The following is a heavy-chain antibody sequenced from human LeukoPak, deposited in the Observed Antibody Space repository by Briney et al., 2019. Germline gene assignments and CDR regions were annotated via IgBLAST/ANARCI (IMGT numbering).Heavy chain of an antibody. CDR2: TSTTGSN. Sequence: PSETLSLTCTASGDSISNSYRNWIRQPPGKGLEWIAYTSTTGSNYYNPSLKGRVTISVDKSRNLLSLHMTSVTNADTAVCYCGSQFTGTSGNYFTDLGGERTLLTV. J-gene: IGHJ4*02. V-gene: IGHV4-4*08. CDR3: GSQFTGTSGNYFTDL. D-gene: IGHD3-10*01. CDR1: GDSISNSY.